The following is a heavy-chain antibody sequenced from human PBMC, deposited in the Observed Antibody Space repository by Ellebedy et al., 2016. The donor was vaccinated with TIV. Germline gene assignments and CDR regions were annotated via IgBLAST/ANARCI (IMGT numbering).Heavy chain of an antibody. CDR3: AKDRIGGIPDAFDI. CDR1: GFTFSSYH. Sequence: GESLKISXAASGFTFSSYHVSWVRQAPRKGLEWVSSISGSGGTTYYADSVKGRFTISRDNSKNTLYLQMNSLRAEDTAVYYCAKDRIGGIPDAFDIWGRGTMVTVSS. J-gene: IGHJ3*02. D-gene: IGHD3-3*01. V-gene: IGHV3-23*01. CDR2: ISGSGGTT.